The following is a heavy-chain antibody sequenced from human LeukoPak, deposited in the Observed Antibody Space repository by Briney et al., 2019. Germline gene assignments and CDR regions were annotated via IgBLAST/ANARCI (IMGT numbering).Heavy chain of an antibody. V-gene: IGHV3-30*02. J-gene: IGHJ1*01. D-gene: IGHD4-11*01. Sequence: GGSLRLSCAASGFTFNSYGIHWVRQAPGKGLEWVAFIWYDGSNKYYADSVKGRFTISRDNSKNTLYLQMNSLRAEDTAVYYCAKDVYSSYGHFQYWGQGTLVTVSS. CDR3: AKDVYSSYGHFQY. CDR2: IWYDGSNK. CDR1: GFTFNSYG.